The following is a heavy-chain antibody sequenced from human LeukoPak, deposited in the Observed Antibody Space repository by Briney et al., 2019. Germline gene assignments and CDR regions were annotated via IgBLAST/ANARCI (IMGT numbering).Heavy chain of an antibody. CDR3: ARFNLFPYYSFDI. CDR1: GYSISSGYY. D-gene: IGHD3-10*01. CDR2: IHHSGNT. J-gene: IGHJ3*02. V-gene: IGHV4-38-2*02. Sequence: SETLSLTCTVSGYSISSGYYWGWIRQSPGKALEWIGNIHHSGNTNYNPSVKSRVTISVDTSKKQFSLQLNSVTAADTALYYCARFNLFPYYSFDIWGQGTMVTVSS.